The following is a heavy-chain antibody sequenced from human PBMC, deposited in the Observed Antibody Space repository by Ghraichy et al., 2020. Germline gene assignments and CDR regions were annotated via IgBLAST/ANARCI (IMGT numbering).Heavy chain of an antibody. J-gene: IGHJ6*02. Sequence: ESLNISCAVYGGSFSGYYWSWIRQPPGKGLEWIGEINHSGSTNYNPSLKSRVTISVDTSKNQFSLKLSSVTAADTAVYYCARAVDIVATIPYGMDVWGQGTTVTVSS. CDR3: ARAVDIVATIPYGMDV. CDR1: GGSFSGYY. V-gene: IGHV4-34*01. D-gene: IGHD5-12*01. CDR2: INHSGST.